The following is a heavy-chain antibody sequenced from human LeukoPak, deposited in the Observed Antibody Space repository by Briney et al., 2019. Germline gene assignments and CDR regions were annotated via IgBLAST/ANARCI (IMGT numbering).Heavy chain of an antibody. CDR3: TRAYPALRTAAAGDL. J-gene: IGHJ5*02. V-gene: IGHV3-21*06. Sequence: GGSLSLACSGSGFRFSDCDLNWVRQAPGKGLEWVSSISGGSSHIYYADSIKGRFTISRDNAKNSVYLQINSLRDEDTAVYYCTRAYPALRTAAAGDLWGLGTLVSVSS. D-gene: IGHD6-13*01. CDR2: ISGGSSHI. CDR1: GFRFSDCD.